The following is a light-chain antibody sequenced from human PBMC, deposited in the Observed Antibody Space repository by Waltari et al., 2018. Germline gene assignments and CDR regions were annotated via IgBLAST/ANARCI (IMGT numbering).Light chain of an antibody. CDR1: QGVSSS. Sequence: VLTQSPATLSLSPGDRATLSCRDSQGVSSSLASYQQKPGQPPRLLIYGSSCRATGIPGRWSGSGGGTDFTLTISRLEAEDVTDYSCQQYSNWDSFGQGTKVEI. V-gene: IGKV3-15*01. CDR2: GSS. J-gene: IGKJ2*03. CDR3: QQYSNWDS.